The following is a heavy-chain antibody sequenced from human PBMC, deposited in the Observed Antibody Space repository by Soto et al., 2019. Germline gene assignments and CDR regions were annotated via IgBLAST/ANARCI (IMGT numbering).Heavy chain of an antibody. CDR2: INPNSGGT. V-gene: IGHV1-2*02. CDR1: GYTFTGYY. Sequence: ASVKVSCKASGYTFTGYYMHWMRQAPGQGLEWMGWINPNSGGTNYAQKFQDRVTMTRDTSISTAYMELSRLRSDDTAVYYCARAPTPGTGVGKATLDYWGQGTLVTVSS. J-gene: IGHJ4*02. D-gene: IGHD7-27*01. CDR3: ARAPTPGTGVGKATLDY.